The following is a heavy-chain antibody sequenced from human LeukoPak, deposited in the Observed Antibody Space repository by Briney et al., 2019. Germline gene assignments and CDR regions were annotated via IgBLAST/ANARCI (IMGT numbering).Heavy chain of an antibody. V-gene: IGHV3-48*04. Sequence: PGGSLRLSCAASGFTFTSYGMNWVRQAPGKGLEWVSYISSSSSTIYYADSVKGRFTISRDNAKNSLYLQINSLRAEDTAVYYCARSSYSSSSSVWGQGTMVTVSS. CDR2: ISSSSSTI. CDR1: GFTFTSYG. CDR3: ARSSYSSSSSV. J-gene: IGHJ3*01. D-gene: IGHD6-6*01.